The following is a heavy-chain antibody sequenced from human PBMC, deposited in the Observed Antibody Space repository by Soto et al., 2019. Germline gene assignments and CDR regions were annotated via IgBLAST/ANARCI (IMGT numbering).Heavy chain of an antibody. V-gene: IGHV3-74*01. J-gene: IGHJ5*02. CDR3: ARDGDFWSGYYPPKWFDP. Sequence: WSLRLSCAASGFTFSSYWMHWVRQAPGKGLVWVSRINSDGSSTSYADSVKGRFTISRDNAKNTLYLQMNSLRAEDTAVYYCARDGDFWSGYYPPKWFDPWGQGTLGTVSS. CDR2: INSDGSST. CDR1: GFTFSSYW. D-gene: IGHD3-3*01.